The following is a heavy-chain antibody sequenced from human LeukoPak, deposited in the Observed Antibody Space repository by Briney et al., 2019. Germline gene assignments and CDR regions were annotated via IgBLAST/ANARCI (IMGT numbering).Heavy chain of an antibody. D-gene: IGHD3-10*01. CDR2: ISGSGGST. CDR3: AKYDYYGSGSYPKDYYYGMDV. J-gene: IGHJ6*02. CDR1: GFTFSSYA. V-gene: IGHV3-23*01. Sequence: PGGSLRLSCAASGFTFSSYAMSWVRQAPGKGLEWVSAISGSGGSTYYADSVKGRFTISRDNSKNTLYLRMNSLRAEDTAVYYCAKYDYYGSGSYPKDYYYGMDVWGQGTTVTVSS.